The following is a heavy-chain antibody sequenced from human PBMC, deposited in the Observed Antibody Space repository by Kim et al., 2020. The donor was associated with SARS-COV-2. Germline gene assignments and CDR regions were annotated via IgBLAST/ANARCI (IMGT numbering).Heavy chain of an antibody. CDR2: IYYSGST. Sequence: SETLSLTCTVSGGSISSYYWSWIRQPPGKGLEWIGYIYYSGSTNYNPSLKSRVTISVDTSKNQFSLKLSSVTAADTAVYYCARVAYSYGLYYYYYGMDVWGQGTTVTVSS. D-gene: IGHD5-18*01. CDR3: ARVAYSYGLYYYYYGMDV. J-gene: IGHJ6*02. V-gene: IGHV4-59*01. CDR1: GGSISSYY.